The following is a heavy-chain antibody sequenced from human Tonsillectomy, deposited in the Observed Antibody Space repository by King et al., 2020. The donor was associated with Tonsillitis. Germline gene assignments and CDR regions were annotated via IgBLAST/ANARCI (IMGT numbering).Heavy chain of an antibody. V-gene: IGHV3-23*04. CDR1: GFTFSSYA. D-gene: IGHD3-22*01. Sequence: EVQLVESGGGLVQPGGSLRLSCAASGFTFSSYAMSWVRQAPGKGLEWVSAISGSGGSTYYADSVKGRFTISRYNSKNTLYLQMNSLRAEDTAVYYCAKDPYYYDSSGYYYNAFDIWGQGTMVTVSS. J-gene: IGHJ3*02. CDR3: AKDPYYYDSSGYYYNAFDI. CDR2: ISGSGGST.